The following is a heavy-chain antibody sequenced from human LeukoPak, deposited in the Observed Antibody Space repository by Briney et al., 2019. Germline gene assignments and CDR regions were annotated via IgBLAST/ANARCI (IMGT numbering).Heavy chain of an antibody. CDR1: GFTFSSYG. Sequence: PGRSLRLYCAASGFTFSSYGMHWVRQAPGKGLEWVAVIWYDGSNKYYADSVKGRFTISRDNSKNTLYLQMNSLRAEDTAVYYCARSASGSYYNGPDYRGQGTLVTVSS. D-gene: IGHD3-10*01. CDR2: IWYDGSNK. CDR3: ARSASGSYYNGPDY. J-gene: IGHJ4*02. V-gene: IGHV3-33*01.